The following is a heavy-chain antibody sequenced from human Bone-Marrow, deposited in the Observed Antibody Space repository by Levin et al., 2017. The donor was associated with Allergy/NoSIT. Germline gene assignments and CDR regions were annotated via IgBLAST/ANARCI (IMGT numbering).Heavy chain of an antibody. Sequence: ASVKVSCKASGYTFSGYRIYWMRQAPGQGLQWMGWINPDTGDTHYTHDFHGRVTLTRDTSINTAFMDLNRLTSDDTAVYFCAREFDSGYDSAYFDFWGQGSLVTVSS. CDR1: GYTFSGYR. D-gene: IGHD5-12*01. V-gene: IGHV1-2*02. J-gene: IGHJ4*02. CDR3: AREFDSGYDSAYFDF. CDR2: INPDTGDT.